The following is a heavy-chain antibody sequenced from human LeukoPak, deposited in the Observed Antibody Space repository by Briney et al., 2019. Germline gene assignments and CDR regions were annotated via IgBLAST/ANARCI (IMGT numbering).Heavy chain of an antibody. V-gene: IGHV3-7*01. Sequence: GGSLRLSCAASGFTFKNHWMAWVRLAPGKGLEWVAHIKEDGTQRYYVDSVKGRFTISRDDAKNSLYLQMNTLTDEDTAVYYCARDQRWFGELDFWGQGTLVTVSS. CDR3: ARDQRWFGELDF. J-gene: IGHJ4*02. D-gene: IGHD3-10*01. CDR2: IKEDGTQR. CDR1: GFTFKNHW.